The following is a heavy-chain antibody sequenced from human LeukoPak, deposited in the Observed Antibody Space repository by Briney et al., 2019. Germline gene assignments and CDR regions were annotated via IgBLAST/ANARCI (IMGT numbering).Heavy chain of an antibody. CDR1: GFTFSNYA. V-gene: IGHV3-21*01. Sequence: GGSPRLSCAASGFTFSNYAMTWVRQAPGKGLEWVSIIGGGSDTHYADSVKGRFTISRDNAKNSLYLQVNSLRAEDTAVYYCARDEVACSSTNCYFVYWGQGTLVTVSS. CDR2: IGGGSDT. J-gene: IGHJ4*02. D-gene: IGHD2-2*01. CDR3: ARDEVACSSTNCYFVY.